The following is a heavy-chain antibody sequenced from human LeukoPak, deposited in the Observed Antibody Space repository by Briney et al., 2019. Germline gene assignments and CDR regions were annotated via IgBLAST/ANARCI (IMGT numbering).Heavy chain of an antibody. J-gene: IGHJ4*02. CDR2: INHSGST. V-gene: IGHV4-34*01. Sequence: KSSETLSLTCAVYGGSFSGYYWSWIRQPPGKGLEWIGEINHSGSTNYNPSLKSRVTISVDTSKNQFSLKLSSVTAADTAVYYCARRVSWAILTGSGFDYWGQGTLVTVSS. CDR1: GGSFSGYY. D-gene: IGHD3-9*01. CDR3: ARRVSWAILTGSGFDY.